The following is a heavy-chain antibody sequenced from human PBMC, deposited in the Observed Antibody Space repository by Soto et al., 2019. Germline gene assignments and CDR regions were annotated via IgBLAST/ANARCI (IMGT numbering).Heavy chain of an antibody. CDR3: ARDPLPLTFEAYYFAY. CDR2: ISSDGSKT. D-gene: IGHD2-15*01. V-gene: IGHV3-30-3*01. CDR1: GFTFSSYA. Sequence: QVQLMESGGGVVQPGGSLSLSCAASGFTFSSYAMTWVRQAPDKGLEWVAVISSDGSKTYYADSVKGRFTISRDNSKNTLYLQMNSLRPDDTALYYCARDPLPLTFEAYYFAYWGQGALVTVSS. J-gene: IGHJ4*02.